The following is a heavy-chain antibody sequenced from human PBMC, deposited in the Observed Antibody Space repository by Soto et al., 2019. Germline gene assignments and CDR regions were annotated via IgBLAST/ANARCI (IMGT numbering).Heavy chain of an antibody. Sequence: ASVKVSCKASGGTFSSYTISWVRRAPGQGLEWMGRIIPILGIANYAQKFQGRVTITADKSTSTAYMELSSLRSEDTAVYYCARGPTNGYFDYWGQGTLVTVST. D-gene: IGHD2-8*01. V-gene: IGHV1-69*02. CDR2: IIPILGIA. CDR3: ARGPTNGYFDY. J-gene: IGHJ4*02. CDR1: GGTFSSYT.